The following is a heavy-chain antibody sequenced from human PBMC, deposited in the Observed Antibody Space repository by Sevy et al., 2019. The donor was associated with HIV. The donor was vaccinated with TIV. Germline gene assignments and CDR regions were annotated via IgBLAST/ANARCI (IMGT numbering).Heavy chain of an antibody. J-gene: IGHJ4*03. CDR1: GDTFTSYG. CDR2: ISAYNGNT. V-gene: IGHV1-18*01. Sequence: ASVKFSCKASGDTFTSYGISWVRQAPGQGLEWMGGISAYNGNTNYAQKLQGRVTITADTSTSTAYMELRSLRSDDTAVYYCARDCSINMIVVGRPKLADFDIWGQGTLVTVSS. CDR3: ARDCSINMIVVGRPKLADFDI. D-gene: IGHD3-22*01.